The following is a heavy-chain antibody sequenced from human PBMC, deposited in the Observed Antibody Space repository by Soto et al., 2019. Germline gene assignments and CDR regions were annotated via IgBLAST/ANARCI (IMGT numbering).Heavy chain of an antibody. D-gene: IGHD2-15*01. V-gene: IGHV3-74*02. CDR3: ARGDCVGGTCYSLAGSVYYYMDV. CDR1: GFTFSNSW. J-gene: IGHJ6*03. CDR2: INSDGSVS. Sequence: EVQLVESGGGLVQPGGSLRLSCAASGFTFSNSWMYWVSQAPGKGLEWVSRINSDGSVSSYADSVKGRLTIYRDNVKNTLYLKMDSLRAEDTAVYYCARGDCVGGTCYSLAGSVYYYMDVWGKGTTVTVFS.